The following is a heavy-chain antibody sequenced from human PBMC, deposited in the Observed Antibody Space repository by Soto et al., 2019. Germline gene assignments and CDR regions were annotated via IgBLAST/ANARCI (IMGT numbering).Heavy chain of an antibody. D-gene: IGHD3-10*01. CDR2: IYTNGST. Sequence: GXSRRLSCAASGFTVSTNHMTWGRQAPGSGLEWVSLIYTNGSTYYADSVKGRFTLSRDNLKNIVFLQMNSLRADDTAVYYCARGRASHSDFDYWGQGTLVTVSS. V-gene: IGHV3-53*01. CDR1: GFTVSTNH. J-gene: IGHJ4*02. CDR3: ARGRASHSDFDY.